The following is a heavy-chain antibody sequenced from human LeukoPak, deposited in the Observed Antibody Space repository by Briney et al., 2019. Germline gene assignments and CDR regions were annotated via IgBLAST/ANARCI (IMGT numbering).Heavy chain of an antibody. CDR2: IRYDGSNK. CDR1: GFTFSSYG. J-gene: IGHJ4*02. Sequence: GGSLRLSCAASGFTFSSYGMHWVRQAPGKGLEWVAFIRYDGSNKYYADSVKGRFTISRDNSKNTLYLQMNSLRAEDTAVYYCAKNKYQLLFSAFDYWGQGTLVTISS. D-gene: IGHD2-2*01. V-gene: IGHV3-30*02. CDR3: AKNKYQLLFSAFDY.